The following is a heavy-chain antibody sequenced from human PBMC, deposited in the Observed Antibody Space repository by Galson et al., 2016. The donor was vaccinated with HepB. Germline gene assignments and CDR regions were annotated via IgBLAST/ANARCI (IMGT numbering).Heavy chain of an antibody. J-gene: IGHJ4*02. D-gene: IGHD1-26*01. Sequence: SLRLSCAASGFTFNNFAMSWVRQGPGRGLEWVSAISDGGHRKYYAASVKGRFTVSRDNSKNTVWPQMNSLRAEDTALYYCAKDPDSGRNLAADSWGQGTLVTVSS. CDR3: AKDPDSGRNLAADS. V-gene: IGHV3-23*01. CDR1: GFTFNNFA. CDR2: ISDGGHRK.